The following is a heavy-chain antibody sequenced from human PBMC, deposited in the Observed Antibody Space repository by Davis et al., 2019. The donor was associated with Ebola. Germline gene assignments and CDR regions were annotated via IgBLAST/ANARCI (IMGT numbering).Heavy chain of an antibody. CDR2: IYYSGST. D-gene: IGHD3-22*01. Sequence: PSETLSLTCTVSGGSISRGGSYWTWIRQHPGKGLEWIGYIYYSGSTYYKPSLKSRVTMSLDTSKNQLSLNLYSVTAADTAVYYCARDLRYDSSGYDYYFYMDVWGKGTTVTVSS. J-gene: IGHJ6*03. V-gene: IGHV4-31*03. CDR3: ARDLRYDSSGYDYYFYMDV. CDR1: GGSISRGGSY.